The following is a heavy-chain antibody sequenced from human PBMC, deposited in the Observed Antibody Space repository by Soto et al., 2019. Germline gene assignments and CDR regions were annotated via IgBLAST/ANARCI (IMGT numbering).Heavy chain of an antibody. CDR1: GYSISSGCY. CDR2: IYHSGST. CDR3: AGDREGFDWYDWFDP. D-gene: IGHD3-9*01. Sequence: PSETLSLTCAVSGYSISSGCYWGWIRQPPGKGLEWIGSIYHSGSTYYNPSLKSRVTISVDTSKNQFSLKLSSVTAADTAVYYCAGDREGFDWYDWFDPWGQGTLVTVSS. V-gene: IGHV4-38-2*02. J-gene: IGHJ5*02.